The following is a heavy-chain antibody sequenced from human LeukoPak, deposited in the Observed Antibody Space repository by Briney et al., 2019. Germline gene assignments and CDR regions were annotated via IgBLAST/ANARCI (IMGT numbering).Heavy chain of an antibody. CDR1: GYTFTGYY. D-gene: IGHD1-14*01. V-gene: IGHV1-2*06. J-gene: IGHJ6*02. Sequence: ASVKVSCKASGYTFTGYYIHWVRQAPGQGLEWMGRINPSSGGTNYAQKFQGTVTMTRDTSISTAYMGLSRLRSDDTAVYYCARKPEGMDVWGQGTTVTVSS. CDR3: ARKPEGMDV. CDR2: INPSSGGT.